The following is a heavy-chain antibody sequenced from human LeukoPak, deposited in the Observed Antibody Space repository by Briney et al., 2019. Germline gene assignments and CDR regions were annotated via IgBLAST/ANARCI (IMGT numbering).Heavy chain of an antibody. D-gene: IGHD3-3*01. V-gene: IGHV3-74*01. CDR1: GFTFSNYW. CDR2: IKSDGAGI. Sequence: PGGSLTLSCTTSGFTFSNYWMYWVRQAPGKGLMWVSRIKSDGAGITYTDSVEGRFTISRDNAKNTLYLQMNSLRDEDTAVYYCVRGQTIDYWGQGTLVTVPS. J-gene: IGHJ4*02. CDR3: VRGQTIDY.